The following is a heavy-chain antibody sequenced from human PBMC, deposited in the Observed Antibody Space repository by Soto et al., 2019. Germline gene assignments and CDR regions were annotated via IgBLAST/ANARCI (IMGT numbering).Heavy chain of an antibody. J-gene: IGHJ4*02. CDR3: GXXXXXAXPADY. CDR2: INAGNGNT. Sequence: APGQRLEWMGWINAGNGNTKYSQKFQGRVTITRDTSASTAYMELSSLRSEDTAVYYCGXXXXXAXPADYWGQGTLVTVSS. V-gene: IGHV1-3*01.